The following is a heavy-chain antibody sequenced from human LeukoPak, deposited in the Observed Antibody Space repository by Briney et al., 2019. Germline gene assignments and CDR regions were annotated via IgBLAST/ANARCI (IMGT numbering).Heavy chain of an antibody. D-gene: IGHD2/OR15-2a*01. CDR2: IYYSGST. J-gene: IGHJ1*01. V-gene: IGHV4-59*08. CDR3: ARLEYGNEYFPH. Sequence: SETLSLTCTVSGASISSDYWSWIRQPPGKGLEWIGYIYYSGSTNSSPSLKSRVTMSVDTSKNQFSLKLSPVTAADTAVYYCARLEYGNEYFPHWGQGTLVTVSS. CDR1: GASISSDY.